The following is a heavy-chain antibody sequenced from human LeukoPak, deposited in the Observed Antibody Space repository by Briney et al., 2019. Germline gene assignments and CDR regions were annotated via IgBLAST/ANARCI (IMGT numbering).Heavy chain of an antibody. CDR3: AKGNGYSYGRYYFDY. D-gene: IGHD5-18*01. CDR2: ISWNSGSI. J-gene: IGHJ4*02. V-gene: IGHV3-9*01. CDR1: GFTFDDYA. Sequence: ALRLSCAASGFTFDDYAMHWVRQAPGKGLEWVSGISWNSGSIGYADSVKGRFTISRDNAKNSLYLQVNSLRAEDTAVYYCAKGNGYSYGRYYFDYWGQGTLVTVSS.